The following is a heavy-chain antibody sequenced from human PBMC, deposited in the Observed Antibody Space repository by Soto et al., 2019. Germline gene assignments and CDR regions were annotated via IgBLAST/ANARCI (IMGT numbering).Heavy chain of an antibody. CDR1: PFNSSSYR. V-gene: IGHV3-21*01. Sequence: WVALLLPCVPCPFNSSSYRMGGVGQAPGRGLEWVSSISRSSSYIAYADSGKGRFTISGDNDKNGLYLQMKSLRDEDTGVYYCPRDLPTMVRGSYQYCDYWGQGTRFSISS. CDR2: ISRSSSYI. D-gene: IGHD3-10*01. J-gene: IGHJ4*02. CDR3: PRDLPTMVRGSYQYCDY.